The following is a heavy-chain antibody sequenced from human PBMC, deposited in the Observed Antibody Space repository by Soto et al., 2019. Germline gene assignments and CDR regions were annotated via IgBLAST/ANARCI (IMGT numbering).Heavy chain of an antibody. V-gene: IGHV3-23*01. CDR1: GFTFSSYA. D-gene: IGHD3-22*01. J-gene: IGHJ4*02. Sequence: GGSLRLSCAASGFTFSSYAVSWVRQAPGKGPEWISSISGSGSTIYYADSVKGRFTISRDNSKNTLYLQMSSLRAEDTAVYYCSKVVYYYAGSDYYCFDCWGQGTLVTVSS. CDR3: SKVVYYYAGSDYYCFDC. CDR2: ISGSGSTI.